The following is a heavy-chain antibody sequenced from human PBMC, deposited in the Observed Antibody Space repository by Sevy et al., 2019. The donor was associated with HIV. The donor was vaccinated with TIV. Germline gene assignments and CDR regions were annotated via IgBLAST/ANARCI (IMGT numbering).Heavy chain of an antibody. V-gene: IGHV7-4-1*02. Sequence: ASVKVSCKASGYTFSNYALNWVRQAPGHGLEWMGWINTNAGNPAYAQGFTGRFVFSLDTSVSTAYLQFISLKAEDTAVYFCARRKFSFNYNFWSGSDYYAMDVWGQGTTVTVSS. J-gene: IGHJ6*02. CDR2: INTNAGNP. CDR3: ARRKFSFNYNFWSGSDYYAMDV. D-gene: IGHD3-3*01. CDR1: GYTFSNYA.